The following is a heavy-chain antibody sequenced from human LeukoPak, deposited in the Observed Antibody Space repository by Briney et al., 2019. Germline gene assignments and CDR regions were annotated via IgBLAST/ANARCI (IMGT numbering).Heavy chain of an antibody. CDR2: ISYDGSNK. CDR3: AREVSYEGATFDY. V-gene: IGHV3-30-3*01. D-gene: IGHD5-18*01. CDR1: GFTFSSYA. J-gene: IGHJ4*02. Sequence: GSLRLSCAASGFTFSSYAMHWVRQAPGRGLEWVAVISYDGSNKYYADSVKGRFTISRDNSKNTLYLRMNSLRAEDTAVYYCAREVSYEGATFDYWGQGTLVTVSS.